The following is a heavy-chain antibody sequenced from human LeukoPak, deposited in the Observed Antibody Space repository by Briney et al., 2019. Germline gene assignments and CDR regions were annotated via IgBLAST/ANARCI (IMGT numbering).Heavy chain of an antibody. CDR1: GDSISGGTYY. D-gene: IGHD5-18*01. V-gene: IGHV4-61*02. Sequence: SQTLSLTCTVSGDSISGGTYYWSWIRQPAGKGLEWIGRVYSSGSTNYNPSLKSRVTMSVDTSKNQFSLKLSSVTAADTAVYYCARGGYNNGFVWGQGTLVTVSS. J-gene: IGHJ4*02. CDR2: VYSSGST. CDR3: ARGGYNNGFV.